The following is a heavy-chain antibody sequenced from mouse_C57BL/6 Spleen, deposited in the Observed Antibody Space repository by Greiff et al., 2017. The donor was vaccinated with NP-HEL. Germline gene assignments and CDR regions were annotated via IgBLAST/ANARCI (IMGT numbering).Heavy chain of an antibody. CDR2: IYPGDGDT. Sequence: VQLQESGAELVKPGASVKISCKASGYAFSSYWMNWVKQRPGKGLEWIGQIYPGDGDTNYNGKFKGKATLTADKSSSTAYMQLSSLTSEDSAVYFCARSTTVVEGYAMDYWGQGTSVTVSS. CDR3: ARSTTVVEGYAMDY. J-gene: IGHJ4*01. V-gene: IGHV1-80*01. D-gene: IGHD1-1*01. CDR1: GYAFSSYW.